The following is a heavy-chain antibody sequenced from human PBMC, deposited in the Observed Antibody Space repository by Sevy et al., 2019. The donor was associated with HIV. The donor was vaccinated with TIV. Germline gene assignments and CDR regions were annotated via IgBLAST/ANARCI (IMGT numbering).Heavy chain of an antibody. Sequence: GGSRLSCAASGFTFSSFFMSWVRQAPGKGLEWVANIKQDGSEKYYVDSVKGRFTISRDNARNSVYLQMNSLRAEDTGVYYCARDLTAPYYYYGMDVWGQRTMVTVSS. V-gene: IGHV3-7*01. J-gene: IGHJ6*02. CDR3: ARDLTAPYYYYGMDV. CDR2: IKQDGSEK. CDR1: GFTFSSFF. D-gene: IGHD1-20*01.